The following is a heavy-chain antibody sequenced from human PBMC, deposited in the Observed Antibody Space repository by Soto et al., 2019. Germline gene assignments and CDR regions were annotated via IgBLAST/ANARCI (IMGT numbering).Heavy chain of an antibody. CDR1: GGSISSYY. D-gene: IGHD3-10*01. V-gene: IGHV4-59*01. CDR3: ARIITMVRGGNWFDP. CDR2: IYYSGST. J-gene: IGHJ5*02. Sequence: SETLSLTCTVSGGSISSYYWSLIRQPPGKGLEWIGYIYYSGSTNYNPSLKSRVTISVDTSENQFSLKLSSVTAADTAVYYCARIITMVRGGNWFDPWGQGTLVTVSS.